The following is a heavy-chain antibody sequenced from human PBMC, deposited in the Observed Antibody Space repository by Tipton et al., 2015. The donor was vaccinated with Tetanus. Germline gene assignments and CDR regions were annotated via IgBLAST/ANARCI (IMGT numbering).Heavy chain of an antibody. Sequence: SLRLSCAASGFTSESHYMHWVRQAPGKGLEWVSGISVRGSHTYYADPVKGRFSISRDNSKNTVYLQMNSLRDEGTAVYYCAKDPASRGWFDPWGQGTLVSVSS. CDR2: ISVRGSHT. V-gene: IGHV3-23*01. CDR3: AKDPASRGWFDP. CDR1: GFTSESHY. J-gene: IGHJ5*02.